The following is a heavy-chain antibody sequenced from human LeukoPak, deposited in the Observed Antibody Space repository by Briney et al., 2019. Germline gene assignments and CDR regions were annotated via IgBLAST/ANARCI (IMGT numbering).Heavy chain of an antibody. CDR1: GFTFSSYA. CDR2: ISGSGGST. V-gene: IGHV3-23*01. CDR3: AKDGSGEGQFDY. Sequence: PGGSLRLSCAASGFTFSSYAMSWVRQAPGKGLEWVSGISGSGGSTYYADSVKGRFTIPRDTSKNTLYLQMNSLRAEDTAVYYCAKDGSGEGQFDYWGQGTLVTVSS. D-gene: IGHD2-15*01. J-gene: IGHJ4*02.